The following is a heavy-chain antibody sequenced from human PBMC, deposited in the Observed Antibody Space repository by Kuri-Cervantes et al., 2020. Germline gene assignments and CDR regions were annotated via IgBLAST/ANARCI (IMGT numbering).Heavy chain of an antibody. D-gene: IGHD6-6*01. CDR3: ARDKLGRSSSHLYYFDY. J-gene: IGHJ4*02. CDR1: GYTFTSYD. Sequence: ASVKVSCKASGYTFTSYDINWVRQATGQGLEWMGWMNPNSGNTGYAQKFQGRVTMTRNTSISTAYMELSRLRSDDTAVYYCARDKLGRSSSHLYYFDYWGQGTLVTVSS. V-gene: IGHV1-8*01. CDR2: MNPNSGNT.